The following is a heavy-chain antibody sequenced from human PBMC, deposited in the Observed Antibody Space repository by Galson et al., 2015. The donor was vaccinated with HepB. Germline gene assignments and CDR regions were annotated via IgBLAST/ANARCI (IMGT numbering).Heavy chain of an antibody. Sequence: SATLSLTCPVSGVSFRSYHWSWIRPPQGKGLEWMGYIHYSGSTNYNISLKRRATMSADTTKNPFSLKLTSVTAADPAVYYWAELDRGGSESRLFDYWGQGTLVTVSS. CDR1: GVSFRSYH. CDR2: IHYSGST. J-gene: IGHJ4*02. V-gene: IGHV4-59*01. D-gene: IGHD6-25*01. CDR3: AELDRGGSESRLFDY.